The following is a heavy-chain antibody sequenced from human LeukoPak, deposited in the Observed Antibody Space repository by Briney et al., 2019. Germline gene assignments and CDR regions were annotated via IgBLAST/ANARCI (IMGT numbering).Heavy chain of an antibody. V-gene: IGHV4-38-2*01. J-gene: IGHJ4*02. Sequence: SETLSLTCAVSGYSITSGYYWAWIRQPPGKGLEWIGNIYHSGSTYYNPSLKSRVTISVDASKNQFSLKLSSVTAADTAVYYCARRYSNYFFDYWGQGTLVTVSS. CDR3: ARRYSNYFFDY. CDR1: GYSITSGYY. D-gene: IGHD4-11*01. CDR2: IYHSGST.